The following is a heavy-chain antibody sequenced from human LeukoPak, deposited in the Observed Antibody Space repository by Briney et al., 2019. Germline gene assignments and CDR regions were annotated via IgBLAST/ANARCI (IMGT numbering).Heavy chain of an antibody. Sequence: SENLSLTCTVSGGSISSSSYYWGWIRQPPGKGLEWIGSIYYSGSTYYNPSLKSRVTISVDTSKNQFSLKLSSVTAADTAVYYCARSRLPNWFDPWGQGTLVTVSS. J-gene: IGHJ5*02. CDR1: GGSISSSSYY. V-gene: IGHV4-39*01. D-gene: IGHD4-11*01. CDR3: ARSRLPNWFDP. CDR2: IYYSGST.